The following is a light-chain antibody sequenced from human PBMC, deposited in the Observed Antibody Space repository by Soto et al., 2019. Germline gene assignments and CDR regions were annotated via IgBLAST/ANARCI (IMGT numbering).Light chain of an antibody. J-gene: IGKJ1*01. CDR3: QQYKSWRT. Sequence: IVMTQSPATLSVSPGERATLSCRASQSIDNKLAWYQQRPGQAPRLLIYGASTRVTGIPARFSGSGSGTEFTLTISGLQSEDFGVNYCQQYKSWRTFGQGTNVETK. V-gene: IGKV3-15*01. CDR1: QSIDNK. CDR2: GAS.